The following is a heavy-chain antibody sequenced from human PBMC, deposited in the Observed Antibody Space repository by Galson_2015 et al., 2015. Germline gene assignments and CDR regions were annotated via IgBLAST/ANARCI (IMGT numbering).Heavy chain of an antibody. Sequence: SLRLSCAASGFSFCTYGMNWVRQAPGKGLEWVSYISSSSSTIYYADSVKGRFTISRDNAKNSLYLQMNSLRDEDAAVYYCARASAMTYWGQGTLVTVSS. D-gene: IGHD5-18*01. J-gene: IGHJ4*02. CDR1: GFSFCTYG. CDR3: ARASAMTY. V-gene: IGHV3-48*02. CDR2: ISSSSSTI.